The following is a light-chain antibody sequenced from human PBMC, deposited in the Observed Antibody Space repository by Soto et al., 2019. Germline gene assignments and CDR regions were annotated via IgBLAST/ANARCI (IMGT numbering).Light chain of an antibody. Sequence: QSVLTQPPSASGTPGQRVTISCSGGTSNIGSNTVNWYQHLPGTAPKLVISNNSRRPSGVPDRFSASKSGTSASLAISGLQSEDEDDYYCAAWDDSLRGVVFGGGTKLTVL. CDR1: TSNIGSNT. J-gene: IGLJ2*01. CDR3: AAWDDSLRGVV. CDR2: NNS. V-gene: IGLV1-44*01.